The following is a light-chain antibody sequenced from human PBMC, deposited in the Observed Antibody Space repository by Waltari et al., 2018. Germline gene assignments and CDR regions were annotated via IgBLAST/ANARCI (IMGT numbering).Light chain of an antibody. J-gene: IGKJ1*01. CDR1: QSVLYSSNNKNY. CDR3: QQYYSSPWT. V-gene: IGKV4-1*01. CDR2: WAS. Sequence: DIVMTQSPDSLAVSLGERATINCKSSQSVLYSSNNKNYLVWYQQKPGQPPKLLIYWASTRESGVPDRFSGSGSGTDVTLTISSLQAEDVAVYYCQQYYSSPWTFGQGTKVEIK.